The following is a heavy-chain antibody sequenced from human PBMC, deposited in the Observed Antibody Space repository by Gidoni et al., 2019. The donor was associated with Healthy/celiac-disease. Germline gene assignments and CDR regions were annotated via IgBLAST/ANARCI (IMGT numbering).Heavy chain of an antibody. V-gene: IGHV3-21*01. J-gene: IGHJ3*02. CDR1: GFTFSSYS. CDR3: ARETGLPVDSSSWYPGLRDAFDI. Sequence: EVQLVESGGGLVKPGGSLRLSCAASGFTFSSYSMNWVRQAPGKGLEWVSSISSSSSYIDYADSVKGRFTISRDNAKNSLYLQMNSLRAEDTAVYYCARETGLPVDSSSWYPGLRDAFDIWGQGTMVTVSS. D-gene: IGHD6-13*01. CDR2: ISSSSSYI.